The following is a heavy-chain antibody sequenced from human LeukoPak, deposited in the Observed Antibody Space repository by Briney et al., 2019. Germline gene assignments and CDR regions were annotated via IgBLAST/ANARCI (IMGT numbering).Heavy chain of an antibody. CDR1: GFTFSTYG. V-gene: IGHV3-30*18. D-gene: IGHD6-6*01. CDR2: IAYDGSNI. Sequence: GRSLRLSCAASGFTFSTYGMHWVRQAPGKGLEWVAVIAYDGSNIHYADSVKGRFTISRDNSKKTLYLQMNSLRAEDTAVYYCAKTPRYIAARQSHFDYWGQGTLVTVSS. J-gene: IGHJ4*02. CDR3: AKTPRYIAARQSHFDY.